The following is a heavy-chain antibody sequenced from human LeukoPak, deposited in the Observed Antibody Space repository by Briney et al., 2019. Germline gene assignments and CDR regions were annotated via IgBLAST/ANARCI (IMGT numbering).Heavy chain of an antibody. Sequence: ASVKVSCKASGYIFTNYHMHWVRQAPGQGLEWMGIINPSGGNTSYSQKFQGRVTMTRDMSTSTVYMDLSSLRSEDTAVYYCARYGHSPYFDDWGQGTLVTVSS. CDR2: INPSGGNT. CDR3: ARYGHSPYFDD. J-gene: IGHJ4*02. V-gene: IGHV1-46*01. D-gene: IGHD4-17*01. CDR1: GYIFTNYH.